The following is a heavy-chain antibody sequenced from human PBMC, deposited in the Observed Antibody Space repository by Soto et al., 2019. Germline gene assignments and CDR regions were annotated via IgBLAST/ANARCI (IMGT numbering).Heavy chain of an antibody. CDR2: IDYYGST. Sequence: QVQLQESGPGLVKPSETLSLTCTVSGGSISGYYWSWIRQPPGQRLEWIGYIDYYGSTNYNPSLKSRVTISVDTSKQQFALNLGSVTAADTAIYYCARYFDWPSSFDIWGKGTMVTVSS. CDR1: GGSISGYY. V-gene: IGHV4-59*01. CDR3: ARYFDWPSSFDI. J-gene: IGHJ3*02. D-gene: IGHD3-9*01.